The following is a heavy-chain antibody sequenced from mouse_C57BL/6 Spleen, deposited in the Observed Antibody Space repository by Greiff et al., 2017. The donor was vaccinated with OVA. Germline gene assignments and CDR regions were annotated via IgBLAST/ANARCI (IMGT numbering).Heavy chain of an antibody. CDR1: GYSFTGYY. CDR2: INPSTGGT. CDR3: ARTHYYGSSNWYFDV. V-gene: IGHV1-42*01. J-gene: IGHJ1*03. D-gene: IGHD1-1*01. Sequence: EVKLVESGPELVKPGASVKISCKASGYSFTGYYMNWVKQSPEKSLEWIGEINPSTGGTTYNQKFKAKATLTVDKSSSTAYMQLKSLTSEDSAVYYCARTHYYGSSNWYFDVWGTGTTVTVSS.